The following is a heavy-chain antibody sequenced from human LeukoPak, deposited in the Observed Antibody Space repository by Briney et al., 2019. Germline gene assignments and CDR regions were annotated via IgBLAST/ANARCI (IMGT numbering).Heavy chain of an antibody. CDR1: GFTFSSSA. V-gene: IGHV3-30*04. Sequence: GGSLRLSCAASGFTFSSSAMHWVRQAPGKGREWVAVISYDGSNKYYADSVKGRFTISRDNSKNTLYLQMNSLRAEDTAVYYCARELGARFDPWGQGTLVTVSS. CDR3: ARELGARFDP. CDR2: ISYDGSNK. J-gene: IGHJ5*02.